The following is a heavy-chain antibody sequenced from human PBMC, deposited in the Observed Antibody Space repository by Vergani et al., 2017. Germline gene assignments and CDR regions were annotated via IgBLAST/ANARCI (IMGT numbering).Heavy chain of an antibody. J-gene: IGHJ4*02. V-gene: IGHV3-23*01. CDR1: GFTFSSYA. D-gene: IGHD3-3*01. CDR3: AKDQAGLFGVDLYFDY. CDR2: ISGSGGST. Sequence: EVQLLESGGGLVQPGGSLRLSCAASGFTFSSYAMSWVRQAPGKGLEWVSAISGSGGSTYYADSVKGRFTISRDNSKNTLYLQMNSLRAEDTAVYYYAKDQAGLFGVDLYFDYWGQGTLVTVSS.